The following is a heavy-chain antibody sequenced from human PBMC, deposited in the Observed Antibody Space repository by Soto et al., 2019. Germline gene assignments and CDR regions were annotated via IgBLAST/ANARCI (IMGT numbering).Heavy chain of an antibody. CDR3: ARDDPGYCSGGSCYSFDY. J-gene: IGHJ4*02. CDR1: GFTFSSYS. D-gene: IGHD2-15*01. Sequence: GGSLRLSCAASGFTFSSYSMDWVRQAPGKGLEWVSSISSSSSYIYYADSVKGRFTISRDNAKNSLYLQMNSLRAEDTAVYYCARDDPGYCSGGSCYSFDYWGQGTRVTVSS. CDR2: ISSSSSYI. V-gene: IGHV3-21*01.